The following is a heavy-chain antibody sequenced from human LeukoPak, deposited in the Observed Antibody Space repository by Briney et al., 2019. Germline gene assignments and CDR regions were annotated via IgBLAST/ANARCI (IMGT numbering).Heavy chain of an antibody. Sequence: SETLSLTCAVYGGSFSGYYWNWIRQPPGKGLEWIGEINHSGSTNYNPSLKSRVTISVDTSKNQFSLNMTSVTAADTAVYYCARQIPGDDAFDIWGRGTMVTVSS. CDR3: ARQIPGDDAFDI. D-gene: IGHD3-16*01. CDR1: GGSFSGYY. V-gene: IGHV4-34*01. J-gene: IGHJ3*02. CDR2: INHSGST.